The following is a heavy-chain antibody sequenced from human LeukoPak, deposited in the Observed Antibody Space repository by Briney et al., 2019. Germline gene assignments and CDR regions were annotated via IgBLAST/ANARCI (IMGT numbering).Heavy chain of an antibody. D-gene: IGHD6-19*01. Sequence: GGSLRLSCAASGFTLSGAAMHWVRQASGKGLEWLGRIRSKADSYTTAYAASVKGRFTVSRDDSKNTAYLQMNSLKTEDTAVYYCRAAVAGDYFDLWGRGTLVTVS. CDR3: RAAVAGDYFDL. CDR2: IRSKADSYTT. V-gene: IGHV3-73*01. J-gene: IGHJ2*01. CDR1: GFTLSGAA.